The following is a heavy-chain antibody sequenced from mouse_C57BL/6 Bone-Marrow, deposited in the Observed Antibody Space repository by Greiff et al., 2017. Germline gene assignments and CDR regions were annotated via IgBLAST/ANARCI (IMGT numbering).Heavy chain of an antibody. J-gene: IGHJ2*01. V-gene: IGHV1-64*01. Sequence: VQLQEPGAELVKPGASVKLSCKASGYTFTSYWMHWVKQRPGQGLEWIGMIHPNSGSTNYNEKFKSKATLTVDKSSSTAYMQLSSLTSEDSAVYYCARSDGTPYCDYWGQGTTLTVSS. CDR3: ARSDGTPYCDY. D-gene: IGHD4-1*01. CDR2: IHPNSGST. CDR1: GYTFTSYW.